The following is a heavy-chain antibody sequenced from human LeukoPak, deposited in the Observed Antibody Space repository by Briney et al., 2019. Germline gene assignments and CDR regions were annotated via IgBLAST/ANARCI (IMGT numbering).Heavy chain of an antibody. Sequence: GGSLRLSCAASVFTFSGYWMTWARQAPGKGLEWVANINPDGSQKYYVDSVKGRFTISRDNAKNSLYLQMNSLRVEETAVYYCAREGGNYGKDVWGRGTTVIVSS. CDR3: AREGGNYGKDV. V-gene: IGHV3-7*03. CDR2: INPDGSQK. D-gene: IGHD1-26*01. J-gene: IGHJ6*02. CDR1: VFTFSGYW.